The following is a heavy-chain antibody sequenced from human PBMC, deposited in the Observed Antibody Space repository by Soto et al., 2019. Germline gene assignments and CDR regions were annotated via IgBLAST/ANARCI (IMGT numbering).Heavy chain of an antibody. D-gene: IGHD2-21*01. CDR2: VSSDGSIT. CDR3: AKESDYYSNSKWSFDS. CDR1: GFTFSHHG. J-gene: IGHJ4*02. Sequence: LRLSCAASGFTFSHHGMHWVRQAPGKGLEWLTVVSSDGSITYDADSVRGRFAISRDNSKNTLYLHMNSLRTEDTAVYYCAKESDYYSNSKWSFDSWGQGILVTVSS. V-gene: IGHV3-30*18.